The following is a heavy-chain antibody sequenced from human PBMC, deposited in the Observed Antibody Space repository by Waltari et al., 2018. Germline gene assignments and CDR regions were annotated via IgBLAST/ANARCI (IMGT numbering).Heavy chain of an antibody. Sequence: QVQMQESGPGLVKPSETLSLNCDVSGYSISGYFWGWIRQPPGKGLEWIGSSFHSGKTYYNPSLKSRVTLSVDTSKNQISLKLSSVTAADTAVYYCARSSGYYSLSYWGQGTLVTVSS. CDR2: SFHSGKT. J-gene: IGHJ4*02. V-gene: IGHV4-38-2*01. CDR3: ARSSGYYSLSY. D-gene: IGHD3-22*01. CDR1: GYSISGYF.